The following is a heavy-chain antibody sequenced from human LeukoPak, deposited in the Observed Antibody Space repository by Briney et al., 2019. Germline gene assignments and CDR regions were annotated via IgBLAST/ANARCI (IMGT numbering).Heavy chain of an antibody. Sequence: SETLSLTCTVSAASISSDNYYWNWIRQPAGRGLEWIGRFYAGDTKYNPSLNNRATVSVDTSKNQFSLTLSSVTAADAATYYCARGVFMTSGRYFYYMDLWGTGTTVTVSS. CDR1: AASISSDNYY. J-gene: IGHJ6*03. V-gene: IGHV4-61*02. D-gene: IGHD2-21*01. CDR3: ARGVFMTSGRYFYYMDL. CDR2: FYAGDT.